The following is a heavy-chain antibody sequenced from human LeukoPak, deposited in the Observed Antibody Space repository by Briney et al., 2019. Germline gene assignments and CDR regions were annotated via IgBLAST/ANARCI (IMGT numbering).Heavy chain of an antibody. CDR2: IYYSGST. Sequence: PSETLSLTCTVSGGSISSSYYWGWIRQPPGKGLEWIGSIYYSGSTYYNPSLKSRVTISVDTSKNQFSLKLSSVTAADTAVYYCARHFRHFDYWGQGTLVTVSS. J-gene: IGHJ4*02. CDR3: ARHFRHFDY. CDR1: GGSISSSYY. V-gene: IGHV4-39*01.